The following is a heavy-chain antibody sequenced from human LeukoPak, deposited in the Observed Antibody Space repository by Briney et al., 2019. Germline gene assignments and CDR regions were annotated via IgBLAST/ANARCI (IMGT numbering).Heavy chain of an antibody. J-gene: IGHJ3*02. CDR3: ARGIAFDI. CDR2: INHSGST. V-gene: IGHV4-34*01. Sequence: SETLSLTCAVYGGSFSGYYWSWIRQPPGKGLEWIGEINHSGSTNHNPSLKSRVTISVDTSKNQFSLKLSSVTAADTAVYYCARGIAFDIWGQGTMVTVSS. CDR1: GGSFSGYY.